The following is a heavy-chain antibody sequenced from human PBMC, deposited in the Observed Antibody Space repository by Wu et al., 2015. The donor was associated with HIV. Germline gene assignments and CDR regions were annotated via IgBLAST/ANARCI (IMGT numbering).Heavy chain of an antibody. V-gene: IGHV4-30-4*01. D-gene: IGHD5/OR15-5a*01. CDR2: IYYSGST. J-gene: IGHJ3*02. CDR3: ASPVYQFGRDAPSHAFDI. CDR1: GGSISSGDYY. Sequence: VQLQDRAQDWSKPSQTLSLTCTVSGGSISSGDYYWSWIRQPPGKGLEWIGYIYYSGSTYYNPSLKSRVTISVDTSKNQFSLKLSSVTAADTAVYYCASPVYQFGRDAPSHAFDIWGQGTMVTVSS.